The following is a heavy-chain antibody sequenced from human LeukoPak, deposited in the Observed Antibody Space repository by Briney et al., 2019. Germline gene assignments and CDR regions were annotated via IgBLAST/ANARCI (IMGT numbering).Heavy chain of an antibody. J-gene: IGHJ4*02. CDR1: GFTFSSYW. D-gene: IGHD3-3*01. V-gene: IGHV3-7*01. CDR2: IKQDGSEK. Sequence: GGSLRLSCAASGFTFSSYWMSRVRQAPGKGLEWVANIKQDGSEKYYVDSVKGRFTISRDNAKNSLYLQMNSLRAEDTAVYYCARARDSYDFWSGYLYYFDYWGQGTLVTVSS. CDR3: ARARDSYDFWSGYLYYFDY.